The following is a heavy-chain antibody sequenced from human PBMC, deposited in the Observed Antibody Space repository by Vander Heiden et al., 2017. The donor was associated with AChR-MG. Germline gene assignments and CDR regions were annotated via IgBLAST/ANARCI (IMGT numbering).Heavy chain of an antibody. V-gene: IGHV3-30*18. CDR3: AKGVVWQLVRGPLFDY. CDR2: ISYDGSNK. Sequence: QVQLVESGGGVVQPGRSLRLSCAASGFTLSSYGMNWARQAPGKGLEWVAVISYDGSNKYYADSVKGRFTISRDNSKNTLYLQMNSLRAEDTAVYYCAKGVVWQLVRGPLFDYWGQGTLVTVSS. D-gene: IGHD6-13*01. CDR1: GFTLSSYG. J-gene: IGHJ4*02.